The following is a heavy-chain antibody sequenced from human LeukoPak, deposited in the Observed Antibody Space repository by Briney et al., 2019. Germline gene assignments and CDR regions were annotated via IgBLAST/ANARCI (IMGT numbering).Heavy chain of an antibody. D-gene: IGHD3-10*02. CDR3: ASVRD. Sequence: SETLSLTCTVSGGSISSGGYYWSWIRQPPGKGLEWIGEIDHSGSTNYNPSLKSRVIISVDTSKNQFSLKLTSVTAADTAVYYCASVRDWGQGTLVTVSS. V-gene: IGHV4-39*07. CDR2: IDHSGST. CDR1: GGSISSGGYY. J-gene: IGHJ4*02.